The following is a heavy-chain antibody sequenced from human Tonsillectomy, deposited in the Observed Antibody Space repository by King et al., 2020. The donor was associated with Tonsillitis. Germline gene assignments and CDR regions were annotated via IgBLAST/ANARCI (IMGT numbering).Heavy chain of an antibody. Sequence: QLQESGPGLVKPSETLSLTCTVSGGSISSYYWSWIRHPPGEGLEWIGYIYYGGSTNYNPPLKSRVTISVDTSKNQFSLSLSSVTAADTAVYYCARDLYSGSFDYRGQGTLVTVSS. CDR2: IYYGGST. V-gene: IGHV4-59*01. CDR3: ARDLYSGSFDY. D-gene: IGHD1-26*01. J-gene: IGHJ4*02. CDR1: GGSISSYY.